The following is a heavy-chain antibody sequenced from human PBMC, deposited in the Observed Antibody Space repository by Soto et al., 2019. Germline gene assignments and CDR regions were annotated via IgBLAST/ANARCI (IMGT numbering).Heavy chain of an antibody. V-gene: IGHV1-69*13. CDR3: ARAAIHGSSWYFWFDP. J-gene: IGHJ5*02. CDR1: GGTXTSHA. Sequence: SXKVSFKTSGGTXTSHAINLVRQAPGQGLEWMGGIIPMFGTTNYAQKFKGRVTISADESTSTDYMELSSLRSEDAAVYSCARAAIHGSSWYFWFDPWGQGTLGTVSS. D-gene: IGHD6-13*01. CDR2: IIPMFGTT.